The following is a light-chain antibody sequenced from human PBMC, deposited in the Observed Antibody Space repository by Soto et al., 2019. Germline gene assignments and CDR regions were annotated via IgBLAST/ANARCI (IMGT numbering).Light chain of an antibody. CDR1: HGIRND. Sequence: AIQMTQSPSSLSASVGDRVTITCRASHGIRNDLGWYQQKPGKAPKVLIYAASSIQSGVPSRFSGCGSGTDFTLIISSLQPEDFATYYCLQDYNYPLTFGQGTKVEIK. V-gene: IGKV1-6*01. J-gene: IGKJ1*01. CDR3: LQDYNYPLT. CDR2: AAS.